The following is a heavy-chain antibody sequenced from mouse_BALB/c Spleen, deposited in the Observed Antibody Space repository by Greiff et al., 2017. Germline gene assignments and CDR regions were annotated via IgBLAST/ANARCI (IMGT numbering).Heavy chain of an antibody. J-gene: IGHJ1*01. CDR2: ISSGGST. Sequence: EVKLVESGGGLVKPGGSLKLSCAASGFTFSSYAMSWVRQTPEKRLEWVASISSGGSTYYPDSVKGRFTISRDNARNILYLQMSSLRSEDTAMYYCARGRGNWYFDVWGAGTTVTVSS. CDR3: ARGRGNWYFDV. CDR1: GFTFSSYA. V-gene: IGHV5-6-5*01.